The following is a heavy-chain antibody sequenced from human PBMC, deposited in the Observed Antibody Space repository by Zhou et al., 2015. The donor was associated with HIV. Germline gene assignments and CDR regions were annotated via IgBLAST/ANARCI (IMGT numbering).Heavy chain of an antibody. CDR2: ISAYSGNT. CDR3: ARVPSFPRNWFDP. J-gene: IGHJ5*02. Sequence: QVQLVQSGAEVKKPGASVKVSCKASGYTFTNYYMHWVRQAPGQGLEWMGWISAYSGNTNYAEKFQGRLTMTTDTSTSTASMELRSLRSDDTAVYYCARVPSFPRNWFDPWAREPWSPSPQ. D-gene: IGHD2/OR15-2a*01. CDR1: GYTFTNYY. V-gene: IGHV1-18*04.